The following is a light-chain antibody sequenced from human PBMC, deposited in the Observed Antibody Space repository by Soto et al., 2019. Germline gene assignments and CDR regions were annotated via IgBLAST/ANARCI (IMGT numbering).Light chain of an antibody. Sequence: DIQMTQSPSSLSASVGDRVTVTCQASQDISNYLNWYQQKPGKAPKLLIYDASNLETGVPSRFSGSGSGTDFTLTISSLQAEDVAVYYWQQYYSTPLTFGGGTKVDI. J-gene: IGKJ4*01. V-gene: IGKV1-33*01. CDR1: QDISNY. CDR2: DAS. CDR3: QQYYSTPLT.